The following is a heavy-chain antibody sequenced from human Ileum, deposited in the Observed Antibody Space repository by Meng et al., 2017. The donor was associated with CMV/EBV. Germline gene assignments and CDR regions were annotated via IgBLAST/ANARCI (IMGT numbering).Heavy chain of an antibody. D-gene: IGHD7-27*01. CDR3: ARDPTGVYLDP. Sequence: YCKASGYSLSEYGFSWVRQAPGQGLEWMGWISAYNGNTEYVQKFQGRVTMSRDTSTNTAYMELRSLKSDDTAVYYCARDPTGVYLDPWGQGTLVTVSS. CDR2: ISAYNGNT. CDR1: GYSLSEYG. J-gene: IGHJ5*02. V-gene: IGHV1-18*01.